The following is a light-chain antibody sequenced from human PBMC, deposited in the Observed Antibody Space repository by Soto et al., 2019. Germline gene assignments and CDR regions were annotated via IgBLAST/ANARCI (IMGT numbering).Light chain of an antibody. CDR2: EGH. Sequence: QSVLARPASVSGSPGQSITVSCTGASGYVGTYSLVSWYQQHPGKAPKVVIYEGHKRPSGVPDRFSGSTSVNTASLPISGLQTDDEADYYCCLYVGATTYVFGTGTKVTVL. CDR3: CLYVGATTYV. V-gene: IGLV2-23*01. CDR1: SGYVGTYSL. J-gene: IGLJ1*01.